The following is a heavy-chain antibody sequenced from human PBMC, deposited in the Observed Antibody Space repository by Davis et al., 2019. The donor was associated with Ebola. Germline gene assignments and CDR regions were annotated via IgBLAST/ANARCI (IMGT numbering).Heavy chain of an antibody. D-gene: IGHD1-26*01. J-gene: IGHJ4*02. V-gene: IGHV3-23*01. CDR3: VKAVSGSYSAFDY. CDR1: GFTFYTYA. Sequence: GESLKISCAASGFTFYTYAMNWVRQAPGKGLEWVSSISDTGGSTYYADSVNGRFTISRDSSLYLQMNSLRAEDTAVYYCVKAVSGSYSAFDYWGQGTLVTVSS. CDR2: ISDTGGST.